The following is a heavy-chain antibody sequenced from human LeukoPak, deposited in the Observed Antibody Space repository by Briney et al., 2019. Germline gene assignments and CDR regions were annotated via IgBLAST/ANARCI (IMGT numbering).Heavy chain of an antibody. J-gene: IGHJ4*02. CDR1: GGTFSSYA. V-gene: IGHV1-69*05. CDR3: ARQGYSGHSQGAADY. Sequence: SVKVSCKASGGTFSSYAISWVRQAPGQGLEWMGGIIPIFGTANYAQKFQGRVTMTTDTSTSTAHMELRSLRSDDTAVYYCARQGYSGHSQGAADYWGQGTLVTVSS. D-gene: IGHD4-23*01. CDR2: IIPIFGTA.